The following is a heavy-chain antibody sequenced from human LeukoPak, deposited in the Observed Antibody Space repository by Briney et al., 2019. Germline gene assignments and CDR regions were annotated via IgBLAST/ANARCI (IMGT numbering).Heavy chain of an antibody. D-gene: IGHD3-22*01. J-gene: IGHJ4*02. Sequence: GASVKVSCKASGGTFSSYAISWVRQAPGQGLEWMGIINPSGGSTSYAQKFQGRVTMTRDTSTSTVYMELSSLRSEDTAVYYCARGDYYDSRSPFDYWGQGTLVTVST. CDR1: GGTFSSYA. CDR3: ARGDYYDSRSPFDY. V-gene: IGHV1-46*01. CDR2: INPSGGST.